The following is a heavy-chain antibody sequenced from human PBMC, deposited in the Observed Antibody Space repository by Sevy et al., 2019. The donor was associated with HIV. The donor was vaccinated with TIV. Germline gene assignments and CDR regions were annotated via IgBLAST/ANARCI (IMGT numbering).Heavy chain of an antibody. J-gene: IGHJ4*02. CDR1: GFSIRDFA. V-gene: IGHV3-30-3*01. D-gene: IGHD2-21*02. Sequence: GGSLRLSCVASGFSIRDFAVHWVRQGPGKGLEWVAIMSSVGGSEKYADSVKGRFTISRDSSRNTLYLQMTSLRAEDTSVYYCARLQSCGGDCYYFDSWGQGTLVTVSS. CDR2: MSSVGGSE. CDR3: ARLQSCGGDCYYFDS.